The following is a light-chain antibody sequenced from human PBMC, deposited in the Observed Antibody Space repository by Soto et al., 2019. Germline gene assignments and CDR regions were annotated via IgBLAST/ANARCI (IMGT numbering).Light chain of an antibody. V-gene: IGLV2-14*01. J-gene: IGLJ1*01. CDR3: NSYSSSTTRYL. CDR2: DVS. Sequence: QSVLTQPASVSGSPGQSITISCTGASTDVGGYNYVSWYQQHPGKAPKLMISDVSNRPSGVSIRFSGSKSGNTASLTISWLQAEDEADYYCNSYSSSTTRYLFGTGTKVTV. CDR1: STDVGGYNY.